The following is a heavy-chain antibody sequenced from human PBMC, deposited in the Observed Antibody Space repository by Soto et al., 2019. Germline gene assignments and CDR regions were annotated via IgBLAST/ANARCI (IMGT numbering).Heavy chain of an antibody. Sequence: SETLSLTCFISGGSFGNDYWTWIRQSPGKGLEWIGYIFHSGITDYNPSVKSRVTISIDKSRNLFPLNLTSVIAADTAVYYCARDRYFYDIRGFYRTLDSWGQGTLVTVSS. CDR1: GGSFGNDY. CDR3: ARDRYFYDIRGFYRTLDS. V-gene: IGHV4-59*01. D-gene: IGHD3-22*01. J-gene: IGHJ5*01. CDR2: IFHSGIT.